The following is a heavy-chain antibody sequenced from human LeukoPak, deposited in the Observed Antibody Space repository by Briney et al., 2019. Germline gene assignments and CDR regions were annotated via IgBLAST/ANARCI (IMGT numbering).Heavy chain of an antibody. CDR3: ARPHYYDSSGSLD. D-gene: IGHD3-22*01. CDR2: IYYSGST. CDR1: GGSISSSSYY. J-gene: IGHJ4*02. Sequence: SETLSLTCTVSGGSISSSSYYWGWIRQPPGKGLEWIGSIYYSGSTYYNPSLKSRVTISVDTSKNQFSLKLSSVTAADTAVYYCARPHYYDSSGSLDWGQGTLSPSPQ. V-gene: IGHV4-39*07.